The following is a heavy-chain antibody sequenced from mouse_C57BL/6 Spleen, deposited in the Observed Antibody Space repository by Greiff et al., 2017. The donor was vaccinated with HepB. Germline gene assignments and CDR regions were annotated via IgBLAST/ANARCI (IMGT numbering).Heavy chain of an antibody. CDR3: ARDDYGSYWYFDV. V-gene: IGHV1-64*01. CDR2: IHPNSGST. Sequence: QVQLQQPGAELVKPGASVKLSCKASGYTFTSYWMHWVKQRPGQGLEWIGMIHPNSGSTNYNEKFKSKATLTVDKSSSTAYMQLSSLTSEDSAVYYCARDDYGSYWYFDVWGTGTTVTVSS. CDR1: GYTFTSYW. J-gene: IGHJ1*03. D-gene: IGHD2-4*01.